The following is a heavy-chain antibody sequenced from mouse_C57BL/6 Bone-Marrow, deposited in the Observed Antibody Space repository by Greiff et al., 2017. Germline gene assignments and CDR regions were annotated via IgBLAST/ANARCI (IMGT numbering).Heavy chain of an antibody. CDR3: ASHMAY. Sequence: QVQLKESGAELMKPGASVKLSCKATGYTFTGYWIEWVKQRPGHGLEWIGEILPGSGSTNYTEKFKGKATFTADTSSNTAYMQLSSLTTEDSAIYYGASHMAYWGQGTSVTVSS. CDR1: GYTFTGYW. V-gene: IGHV1-9*01. CDR2: ILPGSGST. J-gene: IGHJ4*01.